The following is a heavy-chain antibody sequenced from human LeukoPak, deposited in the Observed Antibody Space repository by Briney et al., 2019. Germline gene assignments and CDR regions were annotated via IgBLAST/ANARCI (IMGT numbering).Heavy chain of an antibody. D-gene: IGHD1-7*01. CDR2: ISYDGSNK. CDR1: GFTFSSYA. Sequence: GGSLRLSCAASGFTFSSYAMHRVRQAPGKGLEWVAVISYDGSNKYYADSVKGRFTISRDNSKNTLYLQMNSLRAEDTAVYYCARGPYNWNLSYYFDYWGQGTLVTVSS. V-gene: IGHV3-30*04. CDR3: ARGPYNWNLSYYFDY. J-gene: IGHJ4*02.